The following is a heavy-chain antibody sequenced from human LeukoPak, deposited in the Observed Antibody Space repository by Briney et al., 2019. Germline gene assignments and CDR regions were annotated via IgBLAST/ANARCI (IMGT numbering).Heavy chain of an antibody. CDR1: GFTFSSYS. CDR3: ARDNGGNSGLDY. CDR2: ISSSSSYI. Sequence: GGSLRLPCAASGFTFSSYSMTWVRQAPGKGLEWVSSISSSSSYIYYADSVKGRFTISRDNAKNSLYLQMNSLRAEDTAVYYCARDNGGNSGLDYWGQGTLVTVSS. V-gene: IGHV3-21*01. J-gene: IGHJ4*02. D-gene: IGHD4-23*01.